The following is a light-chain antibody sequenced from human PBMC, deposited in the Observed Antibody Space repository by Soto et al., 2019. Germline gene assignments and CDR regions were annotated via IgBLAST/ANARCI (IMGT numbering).Light chain of an antibody. CDR2: GVS. Sequence: QSALTQPASVSGSPGQSITISCTGTSSDVGSYNYVSWYQQHPGKAPKLMIYGVSDRPSGISSRFSGSKSGNTASLTISGLQTEDEAYYYCSSSTDSSTLFGTGTKVTVL. CDR3: SSSTDSSTL. CDR1: SSDVGSYNY. J-gene: IGLJ1*01. V-gene: IGLV2-14*01.